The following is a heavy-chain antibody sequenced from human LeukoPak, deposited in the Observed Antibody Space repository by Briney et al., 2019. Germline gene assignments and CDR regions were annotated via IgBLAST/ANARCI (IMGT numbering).Heavy chain of an antibody. CDR2: IYNSGTT. V-gene: IGHV4-59*01. J-gene: IGHJ4*02. D-gene: IGHD3-3*01. Sequence: PSETLSLTCTVSGGSISSYYWSWIRHPPGKGREWIGYIYNSGTTNYNPSLKSRVTISVDTSKNQFSLKLSSVTAADTAVYYCARAGYDFWSGYIVDYWGQGTLVTVSS. CDR3: ARAGYDFWSGYIVDY. CDR1: GGSISSYY.